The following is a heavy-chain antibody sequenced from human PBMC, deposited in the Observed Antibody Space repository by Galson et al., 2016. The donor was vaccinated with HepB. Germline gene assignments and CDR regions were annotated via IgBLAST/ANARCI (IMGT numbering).Heavy chain of an antibody. J-gene: IGHJ4*02. D-gene: IGHD6-19*01. CDR1: GFTFTIYA. CDR3: AKDRRQWLDSDIDY. CDR2: ISGSGANT. V-gene: IGHV3-23*01. Sequence: SLRLSCAASGFTFTIYAMTWVRQAPGKGLGWVSAISGSGANTYYADSVKGRFTISRDNSKNTLYLQMNSLRAEDTAIYYCAKDRRQWLDSDIDYWGQGTLVTVSS.